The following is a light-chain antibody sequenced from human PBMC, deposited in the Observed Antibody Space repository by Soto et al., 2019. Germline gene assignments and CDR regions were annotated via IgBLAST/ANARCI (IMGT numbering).Light chain of an antibody. Sequence: QSVLTQSSSASASLGSSVKLTCILSSGHSTYVIAWHQQQPGKAPRFLMTLDRSGSYNRGSGVPDRFSGSSSGADRYLTISNLQFEDEGDYYCETWYSNTHKVFGGGTKVTVL. J-gene: IGLJ3*02. V-gene: IGLV4-60*02. CDR1: SGHSTYV. CDR3: ETWYSNTHKV. CDR2: LDRSGSY.